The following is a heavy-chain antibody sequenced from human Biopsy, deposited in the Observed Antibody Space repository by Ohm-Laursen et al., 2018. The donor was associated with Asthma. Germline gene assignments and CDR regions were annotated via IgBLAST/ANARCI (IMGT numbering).Heavy chain of an antibody. V-gene: IGHV3-7*01. Sequence: SLRLSCAAPGFTFRSYWMSWVRQAPGKGLEWVANIKEDGSEKYYVDSVKGRFTISRDNSKNTLYLQMNSLRAEDTAVYYCAKERYYDFWSGYPIWGQGTMVTVSS. D-gene: IGHD3-3*01. J-gene: IGHJ3*02. CDR2: IKEDGSEK. CDR1: GFTFRSYW. CDR3: AKERYYDFWSGYPI.